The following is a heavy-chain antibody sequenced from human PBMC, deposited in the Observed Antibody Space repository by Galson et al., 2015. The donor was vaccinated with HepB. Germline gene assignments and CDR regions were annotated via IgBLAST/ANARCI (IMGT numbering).Heavy chain of an antibody. CDR3: ELTYGGNSVPYFDL. D-gene: IGHD4-23*01. Sequence: PALVKPTQTVTLTCTFSGFSLTTTGMTVSWIRQPPGKALEWLARIDWDDDEFYSTSLKTRLTISKDTSKNQVVLTMNNMDPVDTATYHCELTYGGNSVPYFDLWGRGTLVTVSS. J-gene: IGHJ2*01. V-gene: IGHV2-70*04. CDR2: IDWDDDE. CDR1: GFSLTTTGMT.